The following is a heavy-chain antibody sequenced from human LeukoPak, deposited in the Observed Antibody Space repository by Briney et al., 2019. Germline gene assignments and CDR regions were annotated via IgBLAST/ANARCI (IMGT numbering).Heavy chain of an antibody. CDR2: IYTSGST. J-gene: IGHJ4*02. V-gene: IGHV4-61*02. D-gene: IGHD7-27*01. CDR3: AREPLTGSFDY. CDR1: GGSISSGSYY. Sequence: SETLSLTCTVSGGSISSGSYYWSWIRQPAGKGREWIGRIYTSGSTNYNPSLKSRVTISVDTSKNQFSLKLSSVTAADTAVYYCAREPLTGSFDYWGQGTLVTVSS.